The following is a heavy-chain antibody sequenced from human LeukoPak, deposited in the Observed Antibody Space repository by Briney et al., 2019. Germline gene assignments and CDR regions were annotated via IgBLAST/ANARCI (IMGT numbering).Heavy chain of an antibody. D-gene: IGHD3-10*01. CDR2: INHSGST. CDR1: GGSFSGYY. CDR3: ARRFGSRGGYAFDI. J-gene: IGHJ3*02. V-gene: IGHV4-34*01. Sequence: SETLSLTCAVYGGSFSGYYWSWIRQPPGKGLEWIGEINHSGSTNYNPSLKSRVTISVDTSKNQFSLKLSSVTAADTAVYYCARRFGSRGGYAFDIWGQGTMVTVSS.